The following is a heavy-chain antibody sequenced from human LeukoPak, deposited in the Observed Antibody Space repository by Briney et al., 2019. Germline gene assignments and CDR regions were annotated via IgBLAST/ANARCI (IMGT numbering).Heavy chain of an antibody. Sequence: GGSLRLSCAASGFTFSSYWMTWVRQAPGKGLEWVANIKQDGSEKYYVDSVKGRFTISRDNAKKSLYLQMNSLRAEDTAAYYCASGFWSGYYMGPFDYWGQGNLVTVSS. D-gene: IGHD3-3*01. CDR2: IKQDGSEK. J-gene: IGHJ4*02. CDR3: ASGFWSGYYMGPFDY. CDR1: GFTFSSYW. V-gene: IGHV3-7*01.